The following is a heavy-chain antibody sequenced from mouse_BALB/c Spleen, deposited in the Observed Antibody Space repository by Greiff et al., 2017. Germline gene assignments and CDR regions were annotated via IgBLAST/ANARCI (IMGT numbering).Heavy chain of an antibody. CDR2: INPGSGGT. V-gene: IGHV1-54*01. D-gene: IGHD2-14*01. CDR1: GYAFTNYL. J-gene: IGHJ4*01. Sequence: QVQLQQSGAELVRPGTSVKVSCKASGYAFTNYLIEWVKQRPGQGLEWIGVINPGSGGTNYNEKFKGKATLTADKSSSTAYMQLSSLTSDDSAVYFCARGVRQGYYAMDYGGQGTSVTVSS. CDR3: ARGVRQGYYAMDY.